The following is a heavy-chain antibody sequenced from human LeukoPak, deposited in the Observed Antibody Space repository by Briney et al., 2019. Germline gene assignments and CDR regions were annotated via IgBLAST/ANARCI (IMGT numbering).Heavy chain of an antibody. Sequence: GGSLRLSCAASGFTFSSYWMHWVRQAPGKGLVWVSRITSDGSSTTYADSVKGRFTISRDNAKNTLYLQMNSLRAEDTAVYYCARDCGGGSCYGPYDAFDIWGQGTMVTVSS. J-gene: IGHJ3*02. CDR3: ARDCGGGSCYGPYDAFDI. D-gene: IGHD2-15*01. V-gene: IGHV3-74*01. CDR2: ITSDGSST. CDR1: GFTFSSYW.